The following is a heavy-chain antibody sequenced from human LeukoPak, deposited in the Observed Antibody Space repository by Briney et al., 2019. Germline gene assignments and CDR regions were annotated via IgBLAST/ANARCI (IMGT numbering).Heavy chain of an antibody. CDR1: GFTFSTYS. CDR3: ARDDWNYYMDV. D-gene: IGHD1-1*01. CDR2: ISSSSSYI. J-gene: IGHJ6*03. V-gene: IGHV3-21*01. Sequence: GGSLRLSCATSGFTFSTYSMNWVRQAPGKGLEWASSISSSSSYIYYADSVKGRFTISRDNAKNSLYLQMNSLRAEDTAVYYCARDDWNYYMDVWGKGTTVTVSS.